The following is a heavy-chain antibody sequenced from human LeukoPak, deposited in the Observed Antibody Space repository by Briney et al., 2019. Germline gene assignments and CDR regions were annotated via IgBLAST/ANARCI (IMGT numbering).Heavy chain of an antibody. D-gene: IGHD3-10*01. V-gene: IGHV3-7*03. CDR2: IKQDGSEK. Sequence: GGSLRLSCAASGVSFSTYWMSWVRHPPGKGLQWVANIKQDGSEKNYVDSVKGRFTISRDNAKNSLYLQMNSLRAEDTAVYYCARARLTLAREVIIKADYWGQGILVTVSS. J-gene: IGHJ4*02. CDR1: GVSFSTYW. CDR3: ARARLTLAREVIIKADY.